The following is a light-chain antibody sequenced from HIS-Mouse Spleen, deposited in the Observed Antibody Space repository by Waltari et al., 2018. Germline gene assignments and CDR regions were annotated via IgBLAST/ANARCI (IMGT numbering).Light chain of an antibody. J-gene: IGLJ2*01. V-gene: IGLV2-14*01. CDR2: EVS. CDR1: SSDVGGYNY. Sequence: QSALTQPASVSASPGQSSTTSSTGTSSDVGGYNYVPWYQQPPGKAPKLMIYEVSNRPSGVSNRFAGSKSGNTASLTISGLQAEDEADYYCSSYTSSSTPVFGGGTKLTVL. CDR3: SSYTSSSTPV.